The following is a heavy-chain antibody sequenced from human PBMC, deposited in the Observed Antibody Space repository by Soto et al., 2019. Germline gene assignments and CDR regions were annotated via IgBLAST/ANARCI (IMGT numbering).Heavy chain of an antibody. CDR2: IYYSGST. D-gene: IGHD3-10*01. CDR3: ARYGSGSPVWFAP. J-gene: IGHJ5*02. Sequence: PSETLSLACTVSGGSMSSYYWSWIRQPPGKGLEWIGYIYYSGSTIYNPSLKSRVTISVDTSKNQFSLKLSSVTAADTAVYYCARYGSGSPVWFAPWGQGTLVTVSS. CDR1: GGSMSSYY. V-gene: IGHV4-59*01.